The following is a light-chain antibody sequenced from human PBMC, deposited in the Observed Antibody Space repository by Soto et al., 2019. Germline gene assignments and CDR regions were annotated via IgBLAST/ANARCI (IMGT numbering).Light chain of an antibody. CDR3: AAWDDSLNRWV. CDR1: SSNIGSNT. J-gene: IGLJ3*02. CDR2: SNN. V-gene: IGLV1-44*01. Sequence: QSVLTQPPSASGTPGQXXTISCSGSSSNIGSNTVNWYQQLPGTAPKLLIYSNNQRPSGVPDRFSGSKSGTSASLAISGLQSEDEADYSCAAWDDSLNRWVFGGGTKLTVL.